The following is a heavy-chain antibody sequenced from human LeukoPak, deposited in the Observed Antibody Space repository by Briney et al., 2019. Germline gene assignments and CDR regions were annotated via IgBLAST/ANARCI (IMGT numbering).Heavy chain of an antibody. CDR1: GGSISSYY. CDR3: ARDRGYCSSTSCYPYNWFDP. Sequence: SETLSLTCTVSGGSISSYYRSWIRQPPGKGLEWIGYIYYSGSTNYNPSLKSRVTISVDTSKNQFSLKLSSVTAADTAVYYCARDRGYCSSTSCYPYNWFDPWGQGTLVTVSS. D-gene: IGHD2-2*01. CDR2: IYYSGST. V-gene: IGHV4-59*01. J-gene: IGHJ5*02.